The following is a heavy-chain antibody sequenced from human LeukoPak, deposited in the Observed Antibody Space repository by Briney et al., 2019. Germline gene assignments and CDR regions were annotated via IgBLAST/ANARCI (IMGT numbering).Heavy chain of an antibody. Sequence: PGGSLRLSCAASGFTFSSYAMSWVRQAPGKGLEWVSSISSSSSYIYYADSVKGRFTISRDNARNSLFLQMNSLRAEDTAVYYCARGIVGATQLFDAFDVWGQGTMVTVSS. CDR1: GFTFSSYA. V-gene: IGHV3-21*01. D-gene: IGHD1-26*01. CDR3: ARGIVGATQLFDAFDV. J-gene: IGHJ3*01. CDR2: ISSSSSYI.